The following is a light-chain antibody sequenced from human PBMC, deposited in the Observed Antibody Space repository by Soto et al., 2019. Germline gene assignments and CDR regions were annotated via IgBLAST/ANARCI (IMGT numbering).Light chain of an antibody. Sequence: DVVMTQSPLSLPVTLGQPASISCRSSQSLVYSDGKTYLHWFQQRPGQSPRRLIYRVSNRDSGVPDRFSGSGSGTDFTLKISRVEAEDVGVYYCMHNTHWPWTFGQGNKVEFK. CDR2: RVS. CDR1: QSLVYSDGKTY. CDR3: MHNTHWPWT. J-gene: IGKJ1*01. V-gene: IGKV2-30*01.